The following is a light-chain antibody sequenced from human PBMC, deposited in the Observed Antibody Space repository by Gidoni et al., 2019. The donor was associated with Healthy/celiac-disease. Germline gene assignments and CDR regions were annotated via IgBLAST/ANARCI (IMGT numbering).Light chain of an antibody. CDR3: MQAIQTPQYT. V-gene: IGKV2-28*01. CDR2: FGS. Sequence: IVMPQPAFSLPVTPGEPASISCRSSQSLLPSNGYNNLDWYLQKTGQSQPLLIYFGSTRASGVPDRVSGSGSGTDFTLKISRVEAEEVGVYYCMQAIQTPQYTFGQGTKLEIK. J-gene: IGKJ2*01. CDR1: QSLLPSNGYNN.